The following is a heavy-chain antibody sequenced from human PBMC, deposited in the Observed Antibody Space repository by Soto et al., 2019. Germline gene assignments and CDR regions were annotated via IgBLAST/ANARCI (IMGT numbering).Heavy chain of an antibody. CDR3: ARTYYYDSSGYSPPYYFDY. CDR2: IYYSGST. CDR1: GGSISSYY. V-gene: IGHV4-59*01. Sequence: SETLSLTCTVSGGSISSYYWSWSRQPPGKGLEWIGYIYYSGSTNYNPSLKSRVTISVDTSKNQFSLKLSSVTAADTAVYYCARTYYYDSSGYSPPYYFDYWGQGTLVTVSS. J-gene: IGHJ4*02. D-gene: IGHD3-22*01.